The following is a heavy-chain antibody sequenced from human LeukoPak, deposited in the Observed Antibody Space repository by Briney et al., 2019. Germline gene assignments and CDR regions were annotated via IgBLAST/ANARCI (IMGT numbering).Heavy chain of an antibody. CDR2: FYYSGST. D-gene: IGHD6-13*01. V-gene: IGHV4-59*08. CDR3: ARQEGIAAARGYMDV. J-gene: IGHJ6*03. Sequence: SETLSLTCTVSGGSISSYHWSWVRQPPSKGLEWIGYFYYSGSTNYNPSLKSRVTISVDTSKNQFSLKLSSVTAADTAVYYCARQEGIAAARGYMDVWGKGTTVTVSS. CDR1: GGSISSYH.